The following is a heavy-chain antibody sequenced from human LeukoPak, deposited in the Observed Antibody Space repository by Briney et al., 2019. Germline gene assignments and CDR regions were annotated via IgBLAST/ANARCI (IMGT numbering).Heavy chain of an antibody. CDR3: AREAAAGTIWYYYYMDV. CDR1: GGSISSSSYY. V-gene: IGHV4-39*02. Sequence: KPSETLSLTCTVSGGSISSSSYYCGWIRQPPGKGLAWIGSIYYSGSTFYNPSLKSRVTISVDTSQNQFSLKLSSVTAADTAVYYCAREAAAGTIWYYYYMDVWSKGTTVTVSS. J-gene: IGHJ6*03. D-gene: IGHD6-13*01. CDR2: IYYSGST.